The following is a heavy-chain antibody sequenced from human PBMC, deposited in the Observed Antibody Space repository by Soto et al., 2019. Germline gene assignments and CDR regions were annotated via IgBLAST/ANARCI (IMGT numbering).Heavy chain of an antibody. CDR1: GFTFAGYG. V-gene: IGHV3-23*01. J-gene: IGHJ4*02. CDR3: AKDFRPDGKYALDY. Sequence: EVQLLESGGGLVQPGGSLRLSCAASGFTFAGYGMNWVRQAPGRGLEWVAGTLCDGGNKYYADPVKGRSTLYRDKSKNTLYLQMNSLSVDDTALYYCAKDFRPDGKYALDYWGQGTLVVVSS. D-gene: IGHD1-1*01. CDR2: TLCDGGNK.